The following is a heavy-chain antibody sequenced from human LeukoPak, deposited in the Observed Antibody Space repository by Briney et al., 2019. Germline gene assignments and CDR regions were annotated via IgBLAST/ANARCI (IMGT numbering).Heavy chain of an antibody. CDR2: INTDGSST. Sequence: SGGSLRLSCAASGFTFSSYWMNWVRQAPGKGLVWVSRINTDGSSTYYADSVKGRFTISRDNSKNTLYLQVNSLRAEDTAVYYCAKGQTTVMAFDIWGQGTMVTVSS. CDR1: GFTFSSYW. V-gene: IGHV3-74*01. D-gene: IGHD4-17*01. J-gene: IGHJ3*02. CDR3: AKGQTTVMAFDI.